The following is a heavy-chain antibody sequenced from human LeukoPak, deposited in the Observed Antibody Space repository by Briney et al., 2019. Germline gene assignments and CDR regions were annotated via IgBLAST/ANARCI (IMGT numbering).Heavy chain of an antibody. CDR3: AKARVGSSAWMYDAFDI. V-gene: IGHV3-23*01. Sequence: PGGSLRLSCAASGFTFDNYGMGWVRQAPGKGLEWVSTISGTGGSTDYADSVKGRFTISRDNSQNTLHLQMNSLRAEDTAVYYCAKARVGSSAWMYDAFDIWGQGTMVTVSS. J-gene: IGHJ3*02. D-gene: IGHD6-19*01. CDR1: GFTFDNYG. CDR2: ISGTGGST.